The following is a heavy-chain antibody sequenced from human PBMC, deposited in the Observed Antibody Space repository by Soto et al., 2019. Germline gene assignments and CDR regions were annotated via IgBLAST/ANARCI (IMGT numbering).Heavy chain of an antibody. CDR1: GFTFSSYA. V-gene: IGHV3-23*01. CDR2: ISGSGGST. Sequence: VGSLRLSCAASGFTFSSYAMSWVRQAPGKGLEWVSAISGSGGSTYYADSVKGRFTISRDNSKNTLYLQMNSLRAEDTAVYYCATDAADCSSTSCYEVSEATDSYYGMDVWGQGTTVTVSS. D-gene: IGHD2-2*01. J-gene: IGHJ6*02. CDR3: ATDAADCSSTSCYEVSEATDSYYGMDV.